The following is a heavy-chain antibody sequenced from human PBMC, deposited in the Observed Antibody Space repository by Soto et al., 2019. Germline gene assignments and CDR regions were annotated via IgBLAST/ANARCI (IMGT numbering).Heavy chain of an antibody. CDR2: ISSDGNER. V-gene: IGHV3-33*06. CDR3: AKDPSTGSADY. Sequence: QVHLVESGGGVVQPGRSLRLSCAASGFTFSDYGMNWVRQAPGKGLEWLAVISSDGNERYYADSLKGRFTISRDNSKNTLYLQMNSLRAEDTAMYYCAKDPSTGSADYWGQGTQVTVSS. J-gene: IGHJ4*02. CDR1: GFTFSDYG. D-gene: IGHD3-9*01.